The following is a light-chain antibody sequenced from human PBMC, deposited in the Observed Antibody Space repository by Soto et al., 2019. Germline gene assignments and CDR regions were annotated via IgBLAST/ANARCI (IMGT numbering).Light chain of an antibody. V-gene: IGKV1-39*01. Sequence: MQMTQPPSSFSSSVGDRVTITCRASQIISTYLNWYQQKPGKAPTLLIYTTSNLQSGVPSRFSGSGSATHFTLTISRLEPEDFAVYYCQQYGSSPRTFGQGTKVDIK. CDR2: TTS. CDR1: QIISTY. CDR3: QQYGSSPRT. J-gene: IGKJ1*01.